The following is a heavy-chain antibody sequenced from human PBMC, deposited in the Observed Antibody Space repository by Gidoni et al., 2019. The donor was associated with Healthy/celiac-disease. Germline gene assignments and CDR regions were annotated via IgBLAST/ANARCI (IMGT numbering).Heavy chain of an antibody. CDR2: MSSSSSTI. Sequence: EVQLVESGGGLVQPGGSLRLSCAASGFTFSSYSMNWVRQAPGKGLEWVSYMSSSSSTIYYADSVKGRFTISRDNAKNSLYLQMNSLRAEDTAVYYCARGLRYFDWSTEPFDYWGQGTLVTVSS. V-gene: IGHV3-48*01. D-gene: IGHD3-9*01. J-gene: IGHJ4*02. CDR3: ARGLRYFDWSTEPFDY. CDR1: GFTFSSYS.